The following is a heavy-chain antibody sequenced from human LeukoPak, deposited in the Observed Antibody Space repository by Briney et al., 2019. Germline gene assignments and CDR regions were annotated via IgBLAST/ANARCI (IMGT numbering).Heavy chain of an antibody. D-gene: IGHD6-13*01. Sequence: GGSLRLSCAASGFTFSSYWMSWVRQAPGKGLEWVANIKQDGSEKYYVDSVKGRFTISRDNAKKSLYLQMNSLRAEDTAVYYCAREPSYSSSWYTTCDHWGQGILVTVSS. CDR3: AREPSYSSSWYTTCDH. V-gene: IGHV3-7*01. CDR1: GFTFSSYW. J-gene: IGHJ5*02. CDR2: IKQDGSEK.